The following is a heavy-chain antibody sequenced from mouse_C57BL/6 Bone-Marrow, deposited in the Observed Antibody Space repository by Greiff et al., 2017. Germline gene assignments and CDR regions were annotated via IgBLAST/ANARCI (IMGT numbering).Heavy chain of an antibody. CDR1: GYTFTDYN. CDR2: INPNNGGT. Sequence: EVQLQQSGPELVKPGASVKIPCKASGYTFTDYNMDWVKQSHGKSLEWIGDINPNNGGTIYNQKFKGKATLTVDKSSSTAYMELRSLTSEDTAVYYCARYLAPVGLDVWGTGTTVTVSS. D-gene: IGHD1-1*01. CDR3: ARYLAPVGLDV. J-gene: IGHJ1*03. V-gene: IGHV1-18*01.